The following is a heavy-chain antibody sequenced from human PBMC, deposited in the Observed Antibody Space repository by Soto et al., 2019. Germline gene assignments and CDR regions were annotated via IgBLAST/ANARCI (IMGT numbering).Heavy chain of an antibody. J-gene: IGHJ3*02. V-gene: IGHV3-33*01. CDR3: ARETSWTVTTGFGAFDI. D-gene: IGHD4-17*01. CDR1: GFTFSSYG. Sequence: GGSLRLSCAASGFTFSSYGMHWVRQAPGKGLEWVAVIWYDGSNKYYADSVKGRFTISRDNSKNTLYLQMNSLRAEDTAVYYCARETSWTVTTGFGAFDIWGQGTMVTVSS. CDR2: IWYDGSNK.